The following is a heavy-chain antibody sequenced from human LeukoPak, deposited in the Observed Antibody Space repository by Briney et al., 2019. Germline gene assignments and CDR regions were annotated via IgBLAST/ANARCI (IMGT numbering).Heavy chain of an antibody. CDR3: ARVVVGIFGVVMPDH. J-gene: IGHJ4*02. CDR2: IYYSGST. CDR1: GGSISSSSYY. Sequence: SETLSLTCTVSGGSISSSSYYWGWIRQPPGKGLEWIGSIYYSGSTYYNPSLKSRVTISVDTSKNQFSLKLSSVTAADTAVYYCARVVVGIFGVVMPDHWGQGTLVTVSS. D-gene: IGHD3-3*01. V-gene: IGHV4-39*07.